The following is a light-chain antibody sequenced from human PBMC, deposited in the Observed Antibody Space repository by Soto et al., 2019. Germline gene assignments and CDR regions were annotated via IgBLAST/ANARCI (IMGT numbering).Light chain of an antibody. V-gene: IGLV2-8*01. CDR2: EVI. CDR1: NSDAGGSTY. J-gene: IGLJ2*01. Sequence: QSALTQPPSASGSPGQSVTISCTGTNSDAGGSTYVSWYQQHPGKAPKLVIYEVIKRPSGVPDRFSGSRSGNTASLTVSGLQADYEADYSCSSNVGGTNVQIFGGGTKLIVL. CDR3: SSNVGGTNVQI.